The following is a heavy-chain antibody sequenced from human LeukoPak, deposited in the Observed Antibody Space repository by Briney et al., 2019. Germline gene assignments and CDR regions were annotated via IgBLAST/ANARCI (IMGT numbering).Heavy chain of an antibody. Sequence: GGSLRLSCAASGFSFRSYGVHWVRQAPGKGLEWVAFIRHDGTKKNDADSVKGRFTISRDNSKNTVYLQMNTLRAEDTAVYYCAKDPGGEVLPDYWGQGTLVTVSS. V-gene: IGHV3-30*02. J-gene: IGHJ4*02. D-gene: IGHD1-26*01. CDR1: GFSFRSYG. CDR2: IRHDGTKK. CDR3: AKDPGGEVLPDY.